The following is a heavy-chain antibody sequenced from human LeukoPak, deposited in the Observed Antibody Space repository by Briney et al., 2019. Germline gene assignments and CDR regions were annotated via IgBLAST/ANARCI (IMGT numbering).Heavy chain of an antibody. J-gene: IGHJ3*02. Sequence: ASVKVSCKASGYTFTSYGISWVRQAPGQGLEWIGWISAYNGNTIYAQKLQGRVTMTRDTSTSTVYMELSSLRSEDTAVYYCARELEDCSGGSCHGWVAFDIWGQGTMVTVSS. CDR2: ISAYNGNT. V-gene: IGHV1-18*01. D-gene: IGHD2-15*01. CDR3: ARELEDCSGGSCHGWVAFDI. CDR1: GYTFTSYG.